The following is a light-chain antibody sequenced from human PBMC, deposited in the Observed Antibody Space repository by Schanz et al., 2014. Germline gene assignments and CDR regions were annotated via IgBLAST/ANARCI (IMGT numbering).Light chain of an antibody. V-gene: IGLV1-40*01. CDR3: AAWDDTLSGPV. J-gene: IGLJ2*01. CDR1: SSNIGAGYD. CDR2: GNN. Sequence: QSVLTQPPSVSGAPGQRVTVSCTGSSSNIGAGYDVHWYQQLPGTAPKLLIYGNNNLPSGVPDRFSGSKSGTSSSLAISGLRSEDEADYYCAAWDDTLSGPVFGGGTKLTVL.